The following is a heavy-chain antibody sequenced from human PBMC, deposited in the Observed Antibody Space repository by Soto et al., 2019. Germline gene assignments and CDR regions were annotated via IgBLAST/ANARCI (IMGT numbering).Heavy chain of an antibody. CDR1: GFTFSDYY. V-gene: IGHV3-11*01. J-gene: IGHJ6*02. Sequence: QVQLVESGGGLVKPGGSLRLSCAASGFTFSDYYMNWIRQAPGKGLEWVSYISSSGTTIYYADSGKGRSTISRANAKTSLFLQMNSLRAEDTALYFCARGHSIFYGMDVWGQGTTVTVSS. CDR3: ARGHSIFYGMDV. D-gene: IGHD2-21*01. CDR2: ISSSGTTI.